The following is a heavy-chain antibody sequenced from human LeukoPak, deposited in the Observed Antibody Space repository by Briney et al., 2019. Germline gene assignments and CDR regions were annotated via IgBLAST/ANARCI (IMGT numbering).Heavy chain of an antibody. V-gene: IGHV3-74*01. CDR2: INSAGSAT. CDR1: GFTFSSYW. J-gene: IGHJ6*02. Sequence: GGSLRLSCAASGFTFSSYWMLWVRQAPGGELVCVSRINSAGSATNYADSVKGRFTISRDNAKNTLYLQMNGLRAEDTAVYYCVRGAVIVGPGMDVWGQGTTVTVSS. CDR3: VRGAVIVGPGMDV. D-gene: IGHD3-22*01.